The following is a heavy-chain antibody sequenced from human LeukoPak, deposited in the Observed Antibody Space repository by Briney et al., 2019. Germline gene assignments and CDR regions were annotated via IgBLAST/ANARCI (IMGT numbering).Heavy chain of an antibody. D-gene: IGHD5-18*01. V-gene: IGHV1-18*01. CDR3: ARTRDTAMVHAFDI. CDR2: ISAYNGNT. CDR1: GYTFTSYG. Sequence: ASVKVSCKASGYTFTSYGISWVRQAPGQGLEWMGGISAYNGNTNYAQKLQGRVTMTTDTSTSTAYMELRSLRSDDTAVYYCARTRDTAMVHAFDIWGQGTMVTVSS. J-gene: IGHJ3*02.